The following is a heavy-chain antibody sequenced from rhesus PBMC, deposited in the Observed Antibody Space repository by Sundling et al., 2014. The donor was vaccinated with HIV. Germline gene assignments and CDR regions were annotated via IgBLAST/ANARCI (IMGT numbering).Heavy chain of an antibody. V-gene: IGHV3-103*01. D-gene: IGHD6-25*01. Sequence: EVQLVESGGGLAKPGGSLRLSCAASGFTFKNYAMHWVRQAPGKGLEWVSGINSGGDTDYADSVKGRFTISRDNSKNTLSLQMSSLRTEDTAMYYCAKDRIVAAGVDYWGQGVLVTVSS. CDR1: GFTFKNYA. J-gene: IGHJ4*01. CDR2: INSGGDT. CDR3: AKDRIVAAGVDY.